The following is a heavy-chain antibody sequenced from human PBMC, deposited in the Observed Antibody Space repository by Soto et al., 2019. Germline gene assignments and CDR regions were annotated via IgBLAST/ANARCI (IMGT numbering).Heavy chain of an antibody. V-gene: IGHV3-15*05. CDR2: IQSNGDGGTA. D-gene: IGHD3-10*01. J-gene: IGHJ5*01. Sequence: GGSLRLSCATSGFDFNVAWMAWVRQTPGRGLEWVGRIQSNGDGGTAAYAAAMRGRFTISRDDSRNTLFLQMNSLRIEDTAVYYCATFSGIRILDSWGQGTLVTVSS. CDR1: GFDFNVAW. CDR3: ATFSGIRILDS.